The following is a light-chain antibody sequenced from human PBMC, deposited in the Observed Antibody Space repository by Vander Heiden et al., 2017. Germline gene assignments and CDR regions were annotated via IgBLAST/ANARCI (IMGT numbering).Light chain of an antibody. J-gene: IGKJ4*01. CDR1: QGISSW. CDR2: AAS. Sequence: DIQMTQSPSSLSASVGERVTITCRACQGISSWKSWYQQKTEKAPQLLVYAASSWQSGVTSMFSGSGSETVFTLNHSSVEPEVCATYHCQQCKRNSFTFGPGTKVEIK. V-gene: IGKV1D-16*01. CDR3: QQCKRNSFT.